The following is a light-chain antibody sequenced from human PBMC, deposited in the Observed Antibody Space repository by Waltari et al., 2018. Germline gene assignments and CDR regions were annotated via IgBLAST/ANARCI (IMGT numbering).Light chain of an antibody. Sequence: QSALTQPASVSGSPCQSIPISCTETIDHVWLYLHVPWYQQHPGKAPRLLIYEGDKRPSGVSSRFSGSKSGNTASLTISGLQAEDEGDYHCCSFAGSRTFVFGAGTKVTVL. CDR1: IDHVWLYLH. CDR2: EGD. J-gene: IGLJ2*01. V-gene: IGLV2-23*03. CDR3: CSFAGSRTFV.